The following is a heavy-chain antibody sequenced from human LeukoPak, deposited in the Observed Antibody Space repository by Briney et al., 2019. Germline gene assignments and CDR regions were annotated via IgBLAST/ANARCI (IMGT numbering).Heavy chain of an antibody. CDR2: ISSSSSYI. CDR1: GSTFSSYS. V-gene: IGHV3-21*01. CDR3: ARAEVDAEQWLAYFDY. Sequence: GGSLRLSCAASGSTFSSYSMNWVRQAPGKGLEWVSSISSSSSYIYYADSVKGRFTISRDNAKNSLYPQMNSLRAEDTAVYYCARAEVDAEQWLAYFDYWGQGTLVTVSS. J-gene: IGHJ4*02. D-gene: IGHD6-19*01.